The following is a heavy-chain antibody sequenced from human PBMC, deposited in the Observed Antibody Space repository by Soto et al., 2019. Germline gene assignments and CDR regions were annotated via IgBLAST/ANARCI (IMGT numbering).Heavy chain of an antibody. V-gene: IGHV3-30*18. CDR2: ISYDGSNK. CDR1: GFTFSSYG. J-gene: IGHJ4*02. Sequence: QVQLVESGGGVVQPGRSLRLSCAASGFTFSSYGMHWVRQAPGKGLYRVAVISYDGSNKYYADSVKGRFTISRDNSKHTLYLQMNSLRAEDTAVYYCAKGRFGIVVVSPTGARFDYWGQGTLVSVSS. CDR3: AKGRFGIVVVSPTGARFDY. D-gene: IGHD3-22*01.